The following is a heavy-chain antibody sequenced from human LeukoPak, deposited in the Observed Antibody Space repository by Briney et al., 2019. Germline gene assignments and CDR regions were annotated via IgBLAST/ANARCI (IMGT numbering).Heavy chain of an antibody. D-gene: IGHD2-15*01. J-gene: IGHJ3*02. CDR2: IKSKTDGGTT. Sequence: GGSLRLSCAASGFTFSNAWMSWVRQAPGKGLEWVGRIKSKTDGGTTDYAAPVKGRFTISRDDSKNTLYLQMNSLKTEDTAVYYCTRLAGGDAFDIWGPGTMVAVSS. V-gene: IGHV3-15*01. CDR1: GFTFSNAW. CDR3: TRLAGGDAFDI.